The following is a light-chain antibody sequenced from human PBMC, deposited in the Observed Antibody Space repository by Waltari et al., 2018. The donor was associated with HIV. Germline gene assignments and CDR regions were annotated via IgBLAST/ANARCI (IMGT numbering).Light chain of an antibody. CDR2: GAL. CDR1: QNINSY. J-gene: IGKJ4*01. V-gene: IGKV1-39*01. CDR3: QQSYNVPVT. Sequence: DIQMTQSPSSLSASVGARVTISCWSSQNINSYLNWYQQKAGRAPQLLIYGALNLHTWAPRRFSARGSGTDFTLTITSLQPEDFATYFCQQSYNVPVTFGGGTKVEV.